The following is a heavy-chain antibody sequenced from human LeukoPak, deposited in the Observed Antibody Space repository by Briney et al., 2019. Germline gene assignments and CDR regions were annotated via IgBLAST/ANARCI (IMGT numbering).Heavy chain of an antibody. D-gene: IGHD3-3*01. CDR2: ISGSGGST. Sequence: GGSLRLSCAASGFTFSSYAMSWVRQAPGKGLEWVSAISGSGGSTYYADSVKGRFTISRDNSKNTLYLQMNSLRAEDTAVYYCAKVSTDFWSGYYPLGYFDYWGQGTLVTVSS. J-gene: IGHJ4*02. CDR3: AKVSTDFWSGYYPLGYFDY. CDR1: GFTFSSYA. V-gene: IGHV3-23*01.